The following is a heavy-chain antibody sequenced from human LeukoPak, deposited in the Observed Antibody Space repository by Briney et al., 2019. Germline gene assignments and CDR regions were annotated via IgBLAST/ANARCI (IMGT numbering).Heavy chain of an antibody. D-gene: IGHD1-14*01. Sequence: GRSLRLSCAASGFTFSTYGMHWVRQAPGKGLEWVAVIWYDGSKKFYADSVMGRFTIFRDNSESTLFLEMNSLRAEDTAVYYCAREPEYFDYWGQGALVTVSS. CDR1: GFTFSTYG. J-gene: IGHJ4*02. CDR2: IWYDGSKK. V-gene: IGHV3-33*08. CDR3: AREPEYFDY.